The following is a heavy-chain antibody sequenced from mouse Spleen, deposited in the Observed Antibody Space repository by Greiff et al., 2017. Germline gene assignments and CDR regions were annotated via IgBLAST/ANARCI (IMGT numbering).Heavy chain of an antibody. Sequence: QVRLQQSGAELVRPGTSVKVSCKASGYAFTNYLIEWVKQRPGQGLEWIGVINPGSGGTNYNEKFKGKATLTADKSSSTAYMQLSSLTSEDSAVYFCARRRDYFDYWGQGTTLTVSS. V-gene: IGHV1-54*01. CDR3: ARRRDYFDY. CDR1: GYAFTNYL. CDR2: INPGSGGT. J-gene: IGHJ2*01.